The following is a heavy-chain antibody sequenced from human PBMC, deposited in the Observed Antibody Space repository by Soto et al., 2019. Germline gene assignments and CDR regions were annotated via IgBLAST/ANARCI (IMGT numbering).Heavy chain of an antibody. J-gene: IGHJ6*03. CDR2: INHSGST. V-gene: IGHV4-34*01. D-gene: IGHD3-3*01. CDR1: GGSFSGYY. CDR3: ARGTIFGVVPPRYYMDV. Sequence: QVQLQQWGAGLLKPSETLSLTCAVYGGSFSGYYWSWIRQPPGKGLEWIGEINHSGSTNYNPSLKSRVTISVDTAKNQVSLKLSSVTAADTAVYYCARGTIFGVVPPRYYMDVWGKGTTVTVSS.